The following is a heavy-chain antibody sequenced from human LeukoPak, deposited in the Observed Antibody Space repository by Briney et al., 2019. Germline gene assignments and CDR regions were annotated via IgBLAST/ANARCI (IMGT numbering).Heavy chain of an antibody. CDR3: ARDSVFGYCSSTSCRDAFDI. D-gene: IGHD2-2*01. CDR1: GFTFSDYY. J-gene: IGHJ3*02. Sequence: PGGSLRLSCAASGFTFSDYYMSWIRQAPGKGLEWVSYISSSGSTIYYADSVKGRFTISRDNAKNSLYLQMNSLRAEDTAVYYCARDSVFGYCSSTSCRDAFDIWGQGTMVTVSS. V-gene: IGHV3-11*04. CDR2: ISSSGSTI.